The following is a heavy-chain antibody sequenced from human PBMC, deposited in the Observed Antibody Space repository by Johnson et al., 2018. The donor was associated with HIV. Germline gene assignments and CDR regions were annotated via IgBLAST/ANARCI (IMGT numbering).Heavy chain of an antibody. Sequence: EVQLVESGGSVVRRGGSLRLSCTASGFTFDDYGMSWVRQVPGKGLEWVSGINWNGDNTGYADSLKGRFTISRDNAKNSLYLQMNSLEAEDTALYYCGRVWGGSYYSNAFDIWGQGTMVTVSS. J-gene: IGHJ3*02. D-gene: IGHD1-26*01. V-gene: IGHV3-20*04. CDR1: GFTFDDYG. CDR3: GRVWGGSYYSNAFDI. CDR2: INWNGDNT.